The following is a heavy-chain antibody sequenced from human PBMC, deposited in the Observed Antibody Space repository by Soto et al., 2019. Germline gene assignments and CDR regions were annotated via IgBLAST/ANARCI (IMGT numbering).Heavy chain of an antibody. Sequence: PGGSLRLSCASSPFTSGDYWMRGVRQPPGKGPEWVSRMTDDGHTTQYADSVKGRFTACRDNAKSTLYLQMNSLRAEDTALYYCATAEVDYWGPGTLVTVSS. J-gene: IGHJ4*02. V-gene: IGHV3-74*03. CDR3: ATAEVDY. CDR2: MTDDGHTT. CDR1: PFTSGDYW.